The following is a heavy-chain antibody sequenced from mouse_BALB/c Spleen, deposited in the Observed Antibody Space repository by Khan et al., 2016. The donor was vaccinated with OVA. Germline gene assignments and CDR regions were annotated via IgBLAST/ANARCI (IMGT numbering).Heavy chain of an antibody. CDR2: IFPGTGTT. V-gene: IGHV1S132*01. J-gene: IGHJ3*01. CDR3: ARGYFGYYGFAY. D-gene: IGHD2-1*01. Sequence: QVQLQQSGAELVKPGASVKLSCKTSDYTFTSYWIQWVKQRPGQGLGWIGEIFPGTGTTYYNENFKGKATLTVDTSSSTVFMQLSSLTSEDSAVFFCARGYFGYYGFAYWGQGTLVTVSA. CDR1: DYTFTSYW.